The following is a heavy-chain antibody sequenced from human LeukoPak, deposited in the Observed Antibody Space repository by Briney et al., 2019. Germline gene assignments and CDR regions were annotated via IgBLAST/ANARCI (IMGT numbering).Heavy chain of an antibody. Sequence: SQNLSLTCTVSGGSISSGDYYWSWLRQPPGKGLEWIGYIYYIGSTSYNSSLKSRVTISLDKSKNQFSLNLTSVTAADTAVYYCARDGKTLRYFDWLSSDQYWYFDLWGRGTLVTVSS. CDR3: ARDGKTLRYFDWLSSDQYWYFDL. CDR1: GGSISSGDYY. V-gene: IGHV4-30-4*08. J-gene: IGHJ2*01. CDR2: IYYIGST. D-gene: IGHD3-9*01.